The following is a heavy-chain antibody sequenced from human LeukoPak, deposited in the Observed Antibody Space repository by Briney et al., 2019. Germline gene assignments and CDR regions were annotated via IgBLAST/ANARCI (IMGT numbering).Heavy chain of an antibody. D-gene: IGHD3-22*01. CDR2: ISYDGSNK. CDR1: GSTFSNYG. Sequence: GGSLRLSCAASGSTFSNYGMHWVRQAPGKGLEWVTVISYDGSNKYYADSVKGRFTISRDNSKNTLYLQMNSLRAEDTAVYYCAKRYYDSVNYSPLTSWGQGTLVTVSS. J-gene: IGHJ5*02. CDR3: AKRYYDSVNYSPLTS. V-gene: IGHV3-30*18.